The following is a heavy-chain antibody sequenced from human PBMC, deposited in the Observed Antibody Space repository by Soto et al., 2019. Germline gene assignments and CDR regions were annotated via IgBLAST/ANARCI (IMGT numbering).Heavy chain of an antibody. J-gene: IGHJ3*02. D-gene: IGHD3-3*01. V-gene: IGHV5-51*01. CDR2: IYPGDSDA. CDR3: ARARVSRPGLEHPFDT. CDR1: GYSFSTHW. Sequence: PGESLKISCKGSGYSFSTHWLAWVRQMPGKGLEYMGIIYPGDSDARYSPSFQGQVTLSSDKSISTAYLQWTSLKASDAAIYFCARARVSRPGLEHPFDTWRQGTIATVSS.